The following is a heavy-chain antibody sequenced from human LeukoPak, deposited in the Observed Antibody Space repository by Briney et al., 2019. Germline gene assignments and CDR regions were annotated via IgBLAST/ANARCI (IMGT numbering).Heavy chain of an antibody. CDR3: ARSRREYSSGWYSSDYYYYMDV. CDR1: GYSISSGYY. V-gene: IGHV4-38-2*02. D-gene: IGHD6-19*01. J-gene: IGHJ6*03. Sequence: SETLSLTCTVSGYSISSGYYWGWIRQPPGKGLEWIGSIYHSGSTYYNPSLKSRVTISVDTSKNQFSLKLSSVTAADTAVYYCARSRREYSSGWYSSDYYYYMDVWGKGTTVTVSS. CDR2: IYHSGST.